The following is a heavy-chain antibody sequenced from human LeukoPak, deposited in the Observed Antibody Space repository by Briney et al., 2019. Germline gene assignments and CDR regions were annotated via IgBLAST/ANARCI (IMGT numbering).Heavy chain of an antibody. CDR1: GFPFSSYA. CDR2: ISYDGSNK. V-gene: IGHV3-30*04. CDR3: ARSRPRKYCSGGSCYSNYFDY. J-gene: IGHJ4*02. D-gene: IGHD2-15*01. Sequence: GALRLSFAASGFPFSSYAMHWVRPAPGKGLGWGGVISYDGSNKYYADSVKCRFTISRHNSRNTLYLQMNSLRAEDTAVYYCARSRPRKYCSGGSCYSNYFDYWGQGTLVTVSS.